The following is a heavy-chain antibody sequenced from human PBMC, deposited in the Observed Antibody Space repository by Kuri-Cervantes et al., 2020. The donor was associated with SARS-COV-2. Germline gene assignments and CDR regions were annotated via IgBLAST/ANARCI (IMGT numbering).Heavy chain of an antibody. D-gene: IGHD3-3*01. J-gene: IGHJ6*02. V-gene: IGHV1-69*06. CDR3: AREYYDFSGYYYYGTDV. CDR1: GGTFSSYA. Sequence: SVKVSCKASGGTFSSYAISWVRQAPGQGLEWMGGIIPIFGTANYAQKFQGRVTITADKSTSTAYMELSSLRSEDTAVYYCAREYYDFSGYYYYGTDVWGQGTTVTVSS. CDR2: IIPIFGTA.